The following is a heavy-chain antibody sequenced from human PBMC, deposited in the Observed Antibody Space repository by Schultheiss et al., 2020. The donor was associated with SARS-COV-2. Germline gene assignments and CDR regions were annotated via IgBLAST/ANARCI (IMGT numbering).Heavy chain of an antibody. J-gene: IGHJ5*02. CDR2: INPNSGGT. V-gene: IGHV1-2*02. CDR3: ARQERYGANWFDP. D-gene: IGHD1-26*01. CDR1: GYTFTGYY. Sequence: ASVKVSCKASGYTFTGYYMHWVRQAPGQGLEWMGWINPNSGGTNYAQKFQGRVTMTRDTSISTAYMELSRLRSDDTAVYYCARQERYGANWFDPWGQGTLVTVSS.